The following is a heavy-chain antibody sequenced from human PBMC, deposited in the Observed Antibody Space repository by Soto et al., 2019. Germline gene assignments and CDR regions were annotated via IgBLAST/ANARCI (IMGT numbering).Heavy chain of an antibody. J-gene: IGHJ4*02. V-gene: IGHV1-69*13. CDR3: ARAAGDQPLLPFDY. CDR2: IIPIFGTA. CDR1: GVTFSSYA. D-gene: IGHD2-15*01. Sequence: SVKVSCKASGVTFSSYAISWVRQAPGQGLEWMGGIIPIFGTANYAQKFQGRVTITADESTSTAYMELSSLRSEDTAVYYCARAAGDQPLLPFDYWGQGTLVTVSS.